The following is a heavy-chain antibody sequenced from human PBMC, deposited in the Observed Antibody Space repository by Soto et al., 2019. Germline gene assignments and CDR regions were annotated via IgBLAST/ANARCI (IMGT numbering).Heavy chain of an antibody. V-gene: IGHV3-49*03. J-gene: IGHJ3*02. CDR1: GFTFGDYA. CDR2: IRSKAYGGTT. Sequence: PGGSLRLSCTASGFTFGDYAMSWFRQAPGKGLEWVGFIRSKAYGGTTEYAASVKGRFTISRDDSKSIAYLQMNSLKTEDTAVYYCTRNSDRYGSGTHDAFDIWGQGTMVTVSS. CDR3: TRNSDRYGSGTHDAFDI. D-gene: IGHD3-10*01.